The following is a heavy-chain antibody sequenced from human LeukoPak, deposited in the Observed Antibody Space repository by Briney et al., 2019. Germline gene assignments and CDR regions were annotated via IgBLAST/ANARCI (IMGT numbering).Heavy chain of an antibody. CDR3: ARQGIAVAEKVWYFDY. CDR1: GGSFSGYY. Sequence: PSETLSLTCAVYGGSFSGYYWSWIRQPPGKGLEWIGEINHSGSTNYNPSLKSRVTISVDTSKNQFSLKLSSVTAADTAVYYCARQGIAVAEKVWYFDYWGQGTLVTVSS. CDR2: INHSGST. J-gene: IGHJ4*02. V-gene: IGHV4-34*01. D-gene: IGHD6-19*01.